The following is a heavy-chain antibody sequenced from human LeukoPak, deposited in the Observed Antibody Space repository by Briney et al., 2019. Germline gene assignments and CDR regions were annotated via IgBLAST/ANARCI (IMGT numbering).Heavy chain of an antibody. J-gene: IGHJ6*03. V-gene: IGHV4-4*07. D-gene: IGHD2-8*01. CDR1: GDSMSDSY. CDR2: IYASGST. CDR3: ARDIRSHNGPGGYYYYYMDV. Sequence: SGTLSLTCTVSGDSMSDSYWSWIRQPAGKGLEWIGRIYASGSTNYNPSLKSRVTLSVDTSSNQFSLTLSSVTAADTAVYHCARDIRSHNGPGGYYYYYMDVWGKGTTVTVS.